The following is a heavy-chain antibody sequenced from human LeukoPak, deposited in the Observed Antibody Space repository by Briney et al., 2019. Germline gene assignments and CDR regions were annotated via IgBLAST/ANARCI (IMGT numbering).Heavy chain of an antibody. Sequence: GGSLRLSCAASGFTFSSYAMSWVRQAPGKGLEWVSAIYGSGGSTYYADSVKGRLSISRDNSKNTLYLQMNSLRAEETSVYYCAKETGGSGKLDPWGQGTLVTVSS. CDR1: GFTFSSYA. CDR3: AKETGGSGKLDP. V-gene: IGHV3-23*01. D-gene: IGHD3-10*01. J-gene: IGHJ5*02. CDR2: IYGSGGST.